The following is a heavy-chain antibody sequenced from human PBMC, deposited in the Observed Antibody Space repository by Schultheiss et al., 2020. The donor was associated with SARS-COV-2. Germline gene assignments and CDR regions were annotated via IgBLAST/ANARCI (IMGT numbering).Heavy chain of an antibody. CDR3: AKTRYFDY. Sequence: GGSLRLSCAASGFTVSSNYMSWVRQAPGKGLEWVSVISGSGGSTYYADSVKGRFTISRDNSKNTLYLQMNSLRAEDTAVYYCAKTRYFDYWGQGTLVTVSS. V-gene: IGHV3-23*01. CDR1: GFTVSSNY. J-gene: IGHJ4*02. CDR2: ISGSGGST.